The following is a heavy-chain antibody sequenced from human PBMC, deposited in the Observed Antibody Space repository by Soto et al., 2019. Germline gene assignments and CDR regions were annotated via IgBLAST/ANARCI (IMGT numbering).Heavy chain of an antibody. CDR3: VKDWSSSWYD. Sequence: QVQLVQSGSEVKMPGSSVKVSCKTSGGTFSRHAINWVRQAPGQGLEWMGGIIPLFGTTNYAQKFKGRVTISADESTSTAYMELSSLTSEDAAVYYCVKDWSSSWYDWGQGTLVTVSS. D-gene: IGHD6-13*01. V-gene: IGHV1-69*01. CDR2: IIPLFGTT. J-gene: IGHJ4*02. CDR1: GGTFSRHA.